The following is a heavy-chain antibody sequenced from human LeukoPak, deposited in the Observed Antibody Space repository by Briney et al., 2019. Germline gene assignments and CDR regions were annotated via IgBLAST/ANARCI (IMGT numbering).Heavy chain of an antibody. CDR3: ARDRSRISGLFYFDL. J-gene: IGHJ2*01. Sequence: GESLKISCKGSGYSFTSYWIGWVRQMPGKGLEWMGIIYPGDSDTRYSPSFQGQVTISADTSISTAYMELSRLRSDDTAVYYCARDRSRISGLFYFDLWGRGTLVTVSS. CDR2: IYPGDSDT. CDR1: GYSFTSYW. D-gene: IGHD2/OR15-2a*01. V-gene: IGHV5-51*01.